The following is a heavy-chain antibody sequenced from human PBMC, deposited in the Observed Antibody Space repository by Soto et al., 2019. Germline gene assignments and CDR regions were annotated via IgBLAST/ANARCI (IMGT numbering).Heavy chain of an antibody. CDR1: GGSISSYY. J-gene: IGHJ4*02. CDR3: ALLRRYRSGSGCFVY. CDR2: IYYSGST. Sequence: SETLSLTCTVSGGSISSYYWSWIRQPPGKGLEWIGYIYYSGSTNYNPSLKSRVTISVDTSKNQFSLKLSSVTAADTAVYYCALLRRYRSGSGCFVYWGQGTLVTRSS. V-gene: IGHV4-59*01. D-gene: IGHD3-10*01.